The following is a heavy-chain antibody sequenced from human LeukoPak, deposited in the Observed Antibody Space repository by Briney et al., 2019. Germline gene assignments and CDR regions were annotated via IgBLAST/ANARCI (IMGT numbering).Heavy chain of an antibody. D-gene: IGHD3-22*01. CDR2: IRYDGSNK. Sequence: GGSLRLSCAASGFTFSSYGMHWVRQAPGKGLEWVAFIRYDGSNKYYADSVKGRFTISRDNSKNTLYLQMNSLRAEDTAVYYCARSYYYDSSGYYWNLGFDYWGQGTLVTVSS. V-gene: IGHV3-30*02. CDR1: GFTFSSYG. CDR3: ARSYYYDSSGYYWNLGFDY. J-gene: IGHJ4*02.